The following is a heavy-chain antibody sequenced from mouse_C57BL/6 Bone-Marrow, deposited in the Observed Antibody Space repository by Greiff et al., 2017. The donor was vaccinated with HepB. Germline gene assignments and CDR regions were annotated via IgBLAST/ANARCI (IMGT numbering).Heavy chain of an antibody. D-gene: IGHD2-1*01. CDR3: AIYYGNYVRFAY. Sequence: QVQLQQSGAELVMPGASVKLSCKASGYTFTSYWMHWVKQRPGQGLEWIGEIDPSDSYTNYNQKFKGKSTLTVDKSSSTAYMQLSSLTSEDSAVYYCAIYYGNYVRFAYWGQGTLVTVSA. CDR2: IDPSDSYT. V-gene: IGHV1-69*01. J-gene: IGHJ3*01. CDR1: GYTFTSYW.